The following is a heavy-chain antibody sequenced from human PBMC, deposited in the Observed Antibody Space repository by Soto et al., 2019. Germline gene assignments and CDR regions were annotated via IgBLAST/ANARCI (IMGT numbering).Heavy chain of an antibody. V-gene: IGHV3-11*01. CDR3: ARGGASVTTPFDY. Sequence: QVQLVESGGGLVKPGGSLRLSCAASGFAFSDPYMSWIRQAPGKGLEWISYIGSSGSTIYYADSVKGRFTISRDNAKKSLYLQMDSLTADDTAVYYCARGGASVTTPFDYWGQGTQVTVSS. D-gene: IGHD4-17*01. J-gene: IGHJ4*02. CDR2: IGSSGSTI. CDR1: GFAFSDPY.